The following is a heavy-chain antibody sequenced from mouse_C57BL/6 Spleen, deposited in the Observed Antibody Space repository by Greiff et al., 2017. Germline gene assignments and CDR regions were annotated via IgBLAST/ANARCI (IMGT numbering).Heavy chain of an antibody. J-gene: IGHJ2*01. V-gene: IGHV5S21*01. CDR1: GYTFSSYA. D-gene: IGHD1-1*01. CDR3: TKGSTTVLAGDY. Sequence: EVKLLESGEGLVKPGASLKLSCAASGYTFSSYAMPWVRQTPERRLEWVAYISSSGDYNYYADKLKGRFTLSRDKTRNTPYLQVNSLKTGDTAMYYWTKGSTTVLAGDYWGQGTTLTVSS. CDR2: ISSSGDYN.